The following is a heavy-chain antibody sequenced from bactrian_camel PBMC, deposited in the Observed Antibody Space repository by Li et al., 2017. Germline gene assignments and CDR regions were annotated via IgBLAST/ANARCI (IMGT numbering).Heavy chain of an antibody. CDR2: IYTGDGST. D-gene: IGHD6*01. Sequence: VQLVESGGGLVQPGGSLRLSCVASGFTFGGYWMYWVRQAPGKGLEWVSSIYTGDGSTNSADSVKGRFTISRDNAKNTVALQMNSLKSEDTALYYCVTSAVVAGPPTAAHWGQATQVTVS. V-gene: IGHV3S19*01. CDR3: VTSAVVAGPPTAAH. J-gene: IGHJ4*01. CDR1: GFTFGGYW.